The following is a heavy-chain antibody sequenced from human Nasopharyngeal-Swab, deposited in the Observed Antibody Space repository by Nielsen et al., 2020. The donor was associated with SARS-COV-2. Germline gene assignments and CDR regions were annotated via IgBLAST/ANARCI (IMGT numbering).Heavy chain of an antibody. CDR2: ISGNGGTT. V-gene: IGHV3-23*01. J-gene: IGHJ6*02. CDR3: AKEGGGGSYLYYYYYGMDV. D-gene: IGHD1-26*01. Sequence: VCQAPGKGLEWVSVISGNGGTTYYADSVKGRFTISRDNSQNTLFLQMNSLRAEDTAVYYCAKEGGGGSYLYYYYYGMDVWGQGTTVTVSS.